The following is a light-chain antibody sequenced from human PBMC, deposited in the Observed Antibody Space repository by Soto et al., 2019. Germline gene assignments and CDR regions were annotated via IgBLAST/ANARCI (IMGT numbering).Light chain of an antibody. Sequence: QSALTQPASVSGSPGQSITISCTGTNSDVGSHNFVSWYQQYPGKAPKLMIYEVSKRPSGVPDGFAGSKSGNTASLTVSGLEAEDEADYYCNSYVGSNIWVFGGGTKLTVL. V-gene: IGLV2-14*02. J-gene: IGLJ3*02. CDR1: NSDVGSHNF. CDR2: EVS. CDR3: NSYVGSNIWV.